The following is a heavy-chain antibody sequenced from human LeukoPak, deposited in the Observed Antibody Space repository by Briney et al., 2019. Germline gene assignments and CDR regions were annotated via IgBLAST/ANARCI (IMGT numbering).Heavy chain of an antibody. V-gene: IGHV1-18*01. CDR2: NSAYNGDT. J-gene: IGHJ4*02. Sequence: GASVKVSCKASGYTFSSYGINWVRQAPGQGLEWMGWNSAYNGDTNYMQKFQGRVTMTTDTTTSTAYMELRSLRSDDTAVYYCARDERAAAGIFDYWGQGTLVTVSS. D-gene: IGHD6-13*01. CDR1: GYTFSSYG. CDR3: ARDERAAAGIFDY.